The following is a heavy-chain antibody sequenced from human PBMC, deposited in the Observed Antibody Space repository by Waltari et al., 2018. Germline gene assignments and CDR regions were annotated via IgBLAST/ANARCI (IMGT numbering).Heavy chain of an antibody. Sequence: QVQLQESGPGLVKSSETLSLTCTVSGGSISGGSYYWGWIRQPPGKGLEWIGSIYYSGNTYYSPSLKSRITMSVDTSKSQFSLKLSSVTAADTAVYYCAKTDARGGAMDVWGQGTTVTVSS. D-gene: IGHD2-15*01. CDR2: IYYSGNT. CDR3: AKTDARGGAMDV. J-gene: IGHJ6*02. V-gene: IGHV4-39*07. CDR1: GGSISGGSYY.